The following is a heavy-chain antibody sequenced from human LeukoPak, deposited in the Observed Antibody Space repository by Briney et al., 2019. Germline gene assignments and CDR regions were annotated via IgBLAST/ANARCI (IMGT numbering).Heavy chain of an antibody. CDR3: ARNREGYGSGSSVADY. Sequence: GASVKVSCKASGGTFSSYAISWVRQAPGQGLEWMGGIIPIFGTANYAQKFQGRVTITTDESTSTAYMELSSLRSEDTAVYYCARNREGYGSGSSVADYWGQGTLVTVSS. CDR1: GGTFSSYA. D-gene: IGHD3-10*01. J-gene: IGHJ4*02. CDR2: IIPIFGTA. V-gene: IGHV1-69*05.